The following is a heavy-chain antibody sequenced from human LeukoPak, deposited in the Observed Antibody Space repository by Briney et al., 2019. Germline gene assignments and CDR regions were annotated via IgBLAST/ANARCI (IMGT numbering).Heavy chain of an antibody. CDR3: ARGSGYGSGSWNWFDP. CDR2: IYTSGST. V-gene: IGHV4-61*02. CDR1: GDSISSGSNY. Sequence: PSETLSLTCTVSGDSISSGSNYWSWIRQPAGKGLEWIGRIYTSGSTNYNPSLKSRVTMSVDTSKNQFSLKLSSVTAADTAVYYCARGSGYGSGSWNWFDPWGQGTLVTVSS. D-gene: IGHD3-10*01. J-gene: IGHJ5*02.